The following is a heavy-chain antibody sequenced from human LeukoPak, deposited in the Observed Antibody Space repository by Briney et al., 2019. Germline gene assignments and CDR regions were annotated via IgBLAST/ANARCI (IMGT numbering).Heavy chain of an antibody. D-gene: IGHD3-10*01. CDR3: ARDSYYGSGRHYYYYMDV. CDR1: GFTFSSYA. Sequence: GGSLRLSCAASGFTFSSYAMYWVRQAPGKGLEWVAVISYDGSYKYYADSVKGRFTISRDNSKNTLYLQLNSLRADDTAVYYCARDSYYGSGRHYYYYMDVWGKGTTVTVSS. V-gene: IGHV3-30*04. CDR2: ISYDGSYK. J-gene: IGHJ6*03.